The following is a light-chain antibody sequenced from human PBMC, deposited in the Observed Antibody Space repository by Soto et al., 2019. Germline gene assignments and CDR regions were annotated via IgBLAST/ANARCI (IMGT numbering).Light chain of an antibody. CDR2: GDS. CDR3: QVWDSSSDHYV. V-gene: IGLV3-21*02. CDR1: NIGSKS. J-gene: IGLJ1*01. Sequence: SYELTQPPSVSVAPGQTARITCGGNNIGSKSVHWYQQKPGQAPVLVVYGDSDRPSGIPERFSGSNSGNTATLTISRVEAGDEADYYCQVWDSSSDHYVFXTGTKLTVL.